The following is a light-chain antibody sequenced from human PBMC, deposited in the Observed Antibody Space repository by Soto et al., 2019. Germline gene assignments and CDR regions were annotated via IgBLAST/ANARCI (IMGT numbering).Light chain of an antibody. V-gene: IGKV3-15*01. Sequence: EIVMTQSPATLSVSPGERATLSCRASQSVSSKLAWYQQKPGQAPRLLIYGAPTRATGIPARFSGSGSGTEFTLTISSLQPEDFAVYYCQQYNNWPTLTFGGGTKVDI. CDR3: QQYNNWPTLT. CDR1: QSVSSK. CDR2: GAP. J-gene: IGKJ4*01.